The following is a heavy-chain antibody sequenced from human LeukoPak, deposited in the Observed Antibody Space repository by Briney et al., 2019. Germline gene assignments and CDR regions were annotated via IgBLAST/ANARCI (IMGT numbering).Heavy chain of an antibody. CDR2: IYHTGST. CDR1: GASITSYY. Sequence: SETLSLTCTVSGASITSYYWSWIRQPPGKGLEWIEYIYHTGSTNYNPSLKGRVTMSVDTSKNQFSLRLTSVTAADTAVYYCARDRWLDFWGQGTLVTVSS. V-gene: IGHV4-59*01. J-gene: IGHJ5*01. CDR3: ARDRWLDF.